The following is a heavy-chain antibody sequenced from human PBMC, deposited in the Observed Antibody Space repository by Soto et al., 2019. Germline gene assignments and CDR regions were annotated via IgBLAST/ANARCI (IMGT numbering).Heavy chain of an antibody. Sequence: QVQLQESGPGLVKPSQTLSLTCTVSGGSISSGGYYWSWIRQHPGKGLEWIGYIYYSGSTYYNLSLKGRVTISVDTSKNQFSLKLSSVTAADTAVYYCARVKGMGDYYDSSGYHYFDYWGQGTLVTVSS. CDR3: ARVKGMGDYYDSSGYHYFDY. J-gene: IGHJ4*02. D-gene: IGHD3-22*01. V-gene: IGHV4-31*03. CDR2: IYYSGST. CDR1: GGSISSGGYY.